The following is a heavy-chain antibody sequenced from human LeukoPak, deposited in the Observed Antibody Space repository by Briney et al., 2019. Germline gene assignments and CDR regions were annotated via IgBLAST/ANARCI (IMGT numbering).Heavy chain of an antibody. CDR1: GYTFTSYD. V-gene: IGHV1-8*01. CDR2: MNPNSGNT. D-gene: IGHD3-9*01. CDR3: ARGLGVRYFDWSQKYVMDV. Sequence: GASVKVSCKASGYTFTSYDINWVRQATGQGLEWLGWMNPNSGNTGYAQKFQGRVTMTRNTSISTAYMELSSLRSEDTAVYYCARGLGVRYFDWSQKYVMDVWGQGTTVTVSS. J-gene: IGHJ6*02.